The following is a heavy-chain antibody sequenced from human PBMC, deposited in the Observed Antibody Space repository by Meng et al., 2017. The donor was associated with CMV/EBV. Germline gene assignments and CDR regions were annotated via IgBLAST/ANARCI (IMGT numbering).Heavy chain of an antibody. CDR2: ISSSSSYI. D-gene: IGHD2-2*01. V-gene: IGHV3-21*01. J-gene: IGHJ6*02. CDR3: AKAAYHCSSTSCQDPYYYYYGMDV. Sequence: GESLKISCAASGFTFSSYSMNWVRQAPGKGLEWVSSISSSSSYIYYADSVKGRFTISRDNAKNSLYLQMNSLRAEDTAVYCCAKAAYHCSSTSCQDPYYYYYGMDVWGQGTTVTVSS. CDR1: GFTFSSYS.